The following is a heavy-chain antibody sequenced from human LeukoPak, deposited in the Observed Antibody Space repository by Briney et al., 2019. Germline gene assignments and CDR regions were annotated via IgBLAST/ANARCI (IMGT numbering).Heavy chain of an antibody. D-gene: IGHD4-17*01. CDR2: IKQDGSEK. CDR3: ARGLMVTTRYNWFDP. CDR1: GFTFSSYW. J-gene: IGHJ5*02. Sequence: GGSLRLSCAASGFTFSSYWMSWVRQAPGKGLEWVANIKQDGSEKYYVDSVKGRFTISRDNAKNSLYLQMNSLRAEDTAAYYCARGLMVTTRYNWFDPWGQGTLVTVSS. V-gene: IGHV3-7*01.